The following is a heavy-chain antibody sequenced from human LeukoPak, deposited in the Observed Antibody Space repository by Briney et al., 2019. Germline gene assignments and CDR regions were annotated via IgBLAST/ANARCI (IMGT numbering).Heavy chain of an antibody. Sequence: PGRSLRLSCAASGFTLSSYAMHWVRQAPGKGLEWVTVISTDGKDKKYADSVKGRFAISRDNSKNTLDLQMNSLRAEDTAVYCCAKDKKWAAAGYYFDSWGRETLVTVSS. V-gene: IGHV3-30*18. CDR3: AKDKKWAAAGYYFDS. CDR2: ISTDGKDK. J-gene: IGHJ4*02. D-gene: IGHD6-25*01. CDR1: GFTLSSYA.